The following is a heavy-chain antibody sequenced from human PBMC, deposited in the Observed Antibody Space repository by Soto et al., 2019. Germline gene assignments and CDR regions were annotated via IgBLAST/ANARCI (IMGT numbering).Heavy chain of an antibody. J-gene: IGHJ6*03. CDR3: AREVGFPSGYKDYYYYYMDV. Sequence: QVQLVPSGAEVKKPGSSVKVSCKASGDTFSSFTISWVRQAPGQGLEWMGRIIPIVGIPDYAQKFQGRVTITADKSTSTAYMELSSLRSEDTAVYFCAREVGFPSGYKDYYYYYMDVWGKGTAVTVSS. CDR2: IIPIVGIP. D-gene: IGHD3-22*01. CDR1: GDTFSSFT. V-gene: IGHV1-69*02.